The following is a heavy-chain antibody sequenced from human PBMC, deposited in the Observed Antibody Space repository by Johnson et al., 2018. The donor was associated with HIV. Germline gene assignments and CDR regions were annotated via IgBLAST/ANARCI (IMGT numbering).Heavy chain of an antibody. CDR1: GFTFRSYA. Sequence: QMQLVESGGDVVQPGRSLRLSCAASGFTFRSYAMHWVRKAPGKGLEWVAAIGYDGNDKYYADSVKGRFTISRDNSKNTLYLQMNSLRAEDTAVYYCARSAAEDIAEFGLIWEEPPAGRDAFDIWGQGTMVTVSS. CDR2: IGYDGNDK. D-gene: IGHD6-13*01. CDR3: ARSAAEDIAEFGLIWEEPPAGRDAFDI. J-gene: IGHJ3*02. V-gene: IGHV3-30*04.